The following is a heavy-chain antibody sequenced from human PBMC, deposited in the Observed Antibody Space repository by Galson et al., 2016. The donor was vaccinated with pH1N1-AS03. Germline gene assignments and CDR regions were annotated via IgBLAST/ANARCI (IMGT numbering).Heavy chain of an antibody. D-gene: IGHD3-10*01. Sequence: SVKVSCKASGYTFTSYGISWVRQAPGQGLEWMGWISGDNGNTNYAQKFQGRVTMTTDTSTSTAYMELRSLRSDDTAVFYCARDLGGGIIKEAYWSQGTLVTVSS. J-gene: IGHJ4*02. CDR3: ARDLGGGIIKEAY. V-gene: IGHV1-18*04. CDR2: ISGDNGNT. CDR1: GYTFTSYG.